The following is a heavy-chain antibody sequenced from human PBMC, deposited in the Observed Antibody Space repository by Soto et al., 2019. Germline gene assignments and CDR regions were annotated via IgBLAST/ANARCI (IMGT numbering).Heavy chain of an antibody. V-gene: IGHV1-3*01. Sequence: ASVKVSCKASGYTFTSYAMHWVRQAPGQRLEWMGWINAGNGNTIYSQKFQGRVTITRDTSASTAYMELSSLRSEDTAVYYCARNLMDYDILTGYYMGYYFDERGQGTPVTVSS. CDR1: GYTFTSYA. CDR2: INAGNGNT. D-gene: IGHD3-9*01. CDR3: ARNLMDYDILTGYYMGYYFDE. J-gene: IGHJ4*02.